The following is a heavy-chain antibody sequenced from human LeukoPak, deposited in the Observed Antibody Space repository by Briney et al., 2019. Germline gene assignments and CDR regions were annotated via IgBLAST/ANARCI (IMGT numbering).Heavy chain of an antibody. D-gene: IGHD6-19*01. J-gene: IGHJ6*02. CDR3: PIAVAGHRGYGMDV. CDR2: IYYSGST. Sequence: SETLSLTCTVSGGSISSSSYYWGWIRQPPGKGLEWIGSIYYSGSTYYNPSLKSRVTISVDTSKNQFSLKLSSVTAADTAVYYCPIAVAGHRGYGMDVWGQGTTVTVSS. V-gene: IGHV4-39*07. CDR1: GGSISSSSYY.